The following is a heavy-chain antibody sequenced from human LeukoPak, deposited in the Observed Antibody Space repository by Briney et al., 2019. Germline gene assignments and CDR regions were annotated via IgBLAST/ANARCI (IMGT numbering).Heavy chain of an antibody. CDR3: ASGVVVINY. V-gene: IGHV3-7*01. Sequence: GGSLRLSCAASGFTFSYHWMTWVRQAPGKGLEWVANIKNDGTVKNYVDSVKGRFTISRDNAKNSLYLQMNSLRAEDTAVYYCASGVVVINYWGQGTLVTVSS. D-gene: IGHD3-22*01. J-gene: IGHJ4*02. CDR1: GFTFSYHW. CDR2: IKNDGTVK.